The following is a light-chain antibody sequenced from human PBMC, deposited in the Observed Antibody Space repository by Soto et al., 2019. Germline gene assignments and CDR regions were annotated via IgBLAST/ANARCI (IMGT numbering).Light chain of an antibody. CDR2: DAS. CDR3: QQYNSFWT. V-gene: IGKV1-5*01. J-gene: IGKJ1*01. Sequence: DIQMTQSPSTLSASVGDRVTITCRASQSISSWLAWYQQKPGKAPKLLIYDASYLERGVPSRFSGSGSGTEFTLTISSLQPDDLATYYSQQYNSFWTFGKGTKVE. CDR1: QSISSW.